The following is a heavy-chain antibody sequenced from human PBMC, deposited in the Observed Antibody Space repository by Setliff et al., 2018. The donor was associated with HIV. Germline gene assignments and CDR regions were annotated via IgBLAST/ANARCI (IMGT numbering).Heavy chain of an antibody. Sequence: ASVKVSCKVSGYTLTEFSRHWVRQAPGKGLEWMGGFDPEDGNTIYAQKFQGRVTMTADTSTDTAYMELSSLRSEDTAVYYCATVSHTNVAAHDAFDIWGQGTMVTVSS. V-gene: IGHV1-24*01. CDR2: FDPEDGNT. J-gene: IGHJ3*02. D-gene: IGHD6-19*01. CDR3: ATVSHTNVAAHDAFDI. CDR1: GYTLTEFS.